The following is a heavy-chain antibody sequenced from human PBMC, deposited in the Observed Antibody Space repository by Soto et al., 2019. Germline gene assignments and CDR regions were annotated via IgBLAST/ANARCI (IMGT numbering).Heavy chain of an antibody. CDR1: GGSISSGGYY. J-gene: IGHJ6*03. Sequence: QVQLQESGPGLVKPSQTLSLTCTVSGGSISSGGYYWSWIRQHPGKGLEWIGYIYYSGSTYYNPSLKSRVTISVDTSKNQFSLKLSSVTAADTAVYYCARVREGSVPLLYYYYYMDVWGKGTTVTVSS. V-gene: IGHV4-31*03. CDR2: IYYSGST. CDR3: ARVREGSVPLLYYYYYMDV. D-gene: IGHD3-10*01.